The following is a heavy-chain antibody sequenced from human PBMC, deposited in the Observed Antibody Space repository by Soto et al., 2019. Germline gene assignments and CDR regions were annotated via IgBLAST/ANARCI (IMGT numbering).Heavy chain of an antibody. CDR3: AKGCGRGYDLCGS. CDR1: GFTFNNYG. CDR2: RSDDGSSK. J-gene: IGHJ5*02. V-gene: IGHV3-30*18. Sequence: QVQLVESGGGVVQPGRSLRLSCTASGFTFNNYGIHWVRQAPGKGLEWVAGRSDDGSSKYYADSVKGRFTISRDNSKNMLYRQMNILRTEDTAVYYCAKGCGRGYDLCGSWGQGTLVTVSS. D-gene: IGHD5-12*01.